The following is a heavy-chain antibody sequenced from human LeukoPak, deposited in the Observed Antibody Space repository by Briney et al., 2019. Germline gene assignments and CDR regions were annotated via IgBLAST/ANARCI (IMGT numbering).Heavy chain of an antibody. Sequence: SETLSLTCTVSGGSISSYSWSWIRQPPGKGLEWIGYMYSRGSTNDDPSLKSRVTISRDTSKNQLSLRVTSVTAADTAMYYCARHYLYGDPPAFDIWGQGTMVTVSS. CDR3: ARHYLYGDPPAFDI. CDR2: MYSRGST. J-gene: IGHJ3*02. CDR1: GGSISSYS. D-gene: IGHD4-17*01. V-gene: IGHV4-59*08.